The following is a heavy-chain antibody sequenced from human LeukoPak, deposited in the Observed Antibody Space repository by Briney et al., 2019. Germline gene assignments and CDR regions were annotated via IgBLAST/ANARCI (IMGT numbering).Heavy chain of an antibody. V-gene: IGHV3-7*01. Sequence: PGGSLRLSCAASGFTFSSYWMSWVRQAPGKGLEWVASIKQDGSEKYYVDSVKGRFTISRDNAKNSLYLQMNSLRAEDTAVYYCARPSESNRRGSGRPGPPDAFDIWGQGTMVTVSS. CDR1: GFTFSSYW. D-gene: IGHD1-26*01. J-gene: IGHJ3*02. CDR3: ARPSESNRRGSGRPGPPDAFDI. CDR2: IKQDGSEK.